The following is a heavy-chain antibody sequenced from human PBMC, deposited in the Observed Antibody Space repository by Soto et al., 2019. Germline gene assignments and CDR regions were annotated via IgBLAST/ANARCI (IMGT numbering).Heavy chain of an antibody. J-gene: IGHJ5*02. CDR2: ISGSGGST. CDR3: AKDGNPIPYLTGYYRLGWFDP. V-gene: IGHV3-23*01. CDR1: GFTFSSYA. D-gene: IGHD3-9*01. Sequence: EVLLLESGGGLVQPGGSLRLSCAASGFTFSSYAMSWVRQAPGKGLEWVSAISGSGGSTYYADSVKGRFTISRDNSKNTLYLQMNSLRAEDTAVYYCAKDGNPIPYLTGYYRLGWFDPWGQGTLVTVSS.